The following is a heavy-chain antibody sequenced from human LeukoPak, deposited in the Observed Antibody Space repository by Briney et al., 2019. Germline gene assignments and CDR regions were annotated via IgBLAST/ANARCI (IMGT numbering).Heavy chain of an antibody. V-gene: IGHV5-51*01. CDR1: GYSFTNYW. CDR3: ARAAAGPYNWFDP. J-gene: IGHJ5*02. Sequence: GESLKISCKGSGYSFTNYWIGWVRQMPGKGLEWMGIIYPGDSDTRYSSSFQGQVTISADKSISTAYLQWSSLKASDTAMYYCARAAAGPYNWFDPWGQGTLVTVSS. D-gene: IGHD6-13*01. CDR2: IYPGDSDT.